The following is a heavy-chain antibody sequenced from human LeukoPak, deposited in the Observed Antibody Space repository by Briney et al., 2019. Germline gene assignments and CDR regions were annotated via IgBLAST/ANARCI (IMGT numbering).Heavy chain of an antibody. Sequence: GASVKVSCKASGYTFTGYYMHWVRQAPGQGLEWMGWINPNSGGTNYAQKFQGRVTMTRDTSISTAYMELSRLRSDDTAVYYCARDEDYGDYVTMHFDYWGQGTLVTVSS. CDR2: INPNSGGT. D-gene: IGHD4-17*01. CDR3: ARDEDYGDYVTMHFDY. CDR1: GYTFTGYY. J-gene: IGHJ4*02. V-gene: IGHV1-2*02.